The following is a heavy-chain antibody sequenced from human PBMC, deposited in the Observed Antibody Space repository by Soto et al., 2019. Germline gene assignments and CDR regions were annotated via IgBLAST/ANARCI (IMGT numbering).Heavy chain of an antibody. J-gene: IGHJ3*02. D-gene: IGHD5-12*01. CDR2: IYPGDSDT. Sequence: NISCKGSGYSFTSYWIGWVRQMAGKFLEWRGIIYPGDSDTRYSPSFQGQVTISADKSISTAYLQWSSLKASDTAMYYCARHPPPHSGYDYLYAFDIWGQGTMVTVSS. V-gene: IGHV5-51*01. CDR3: ARHPPPHSGYDYLYAFDI. CDR1: GYSFTSYW.